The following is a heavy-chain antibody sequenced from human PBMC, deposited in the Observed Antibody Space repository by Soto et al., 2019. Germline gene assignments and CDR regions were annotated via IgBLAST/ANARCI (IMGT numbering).Heavy chain of an antibody. V-gene: IGHV4-4*02. Sequence: SETLSLTCAVSGGSISSSNWWSWVRRPPGKGLEWIGEIYHSGSTNYNPSLKSRVTISVDKSKNQFSLKLSSVTAADTAVYYCARDQRSLNYDILTGYYKTRYYFDYWGQGTLVTVSS. J-gene: IGHJ4*02. CDR2: IYHSGST. D-gene: IGHD3-9*01. CDR1: GGSISSSNW. CDR3: ARDQRSLNYDILTGYYKTRYYFDY.